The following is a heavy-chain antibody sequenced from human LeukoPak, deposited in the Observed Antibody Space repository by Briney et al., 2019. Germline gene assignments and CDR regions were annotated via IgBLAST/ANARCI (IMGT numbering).Heavy chain of an antibody. CDR3: AKLSGYSNGYVSDY. V-gene: IGHV3-74*01. D-gene: IGHD5-18*01. Sequence: PGGSLRLSCAASGFTFSSYWMHWVRQAPGKGLVWVSRINSDGSSTSYADSVKGRFTISRDNSKDTLYLQMNSLRAEDTAVYYCAKLSGYSNGYVSDYWGQGTLVTVSS. CDR1: GFTFSSYW. J-gene: IGHJ4*02. CDR2: INSDGSST.